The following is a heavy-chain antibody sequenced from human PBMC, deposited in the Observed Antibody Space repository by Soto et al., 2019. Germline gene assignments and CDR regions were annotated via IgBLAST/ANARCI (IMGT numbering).Heavy chain of an antibody. J-gene: IGHJ4*02. CDR3: ARGSGYDEFDY. Sequence: GGSLRLSCAASGFTFSSYWMHWVRQAPGKGLVWVSRINSDGSSTSYADSVKGRFTISRDNAKNTLYLQMNSLRAEDTAVYYCARGSGYDEFDYWGQGTLVTVSS. D-gene: IGHD5-12*01. V-gene: IGHV3-74*01. CDR2: INSDGSST. CDR1: GFTFSSYW.